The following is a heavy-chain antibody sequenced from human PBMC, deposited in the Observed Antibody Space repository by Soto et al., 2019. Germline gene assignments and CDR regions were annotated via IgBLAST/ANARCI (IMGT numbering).Heavy chain of an antibody. CDR1: GFTFSSYA. D-gene: IGHD6-19*01. Sequence: GGSLRLSCAASGFTFSSYAMSWVRQAPGKGLEWVSAISGSGGSTYYADSVKGRFTISRDNSKNTLYLQMNSLRAEDTAVYYCAKPSSSGWDGYYFDYWGQGTLVTSPQ. CDR3: AKPSSSGWDGYYFDY. CDR2: ISGSGGST. J-gene: IGHJ4*02. V-gene: IGHV3-23*01.